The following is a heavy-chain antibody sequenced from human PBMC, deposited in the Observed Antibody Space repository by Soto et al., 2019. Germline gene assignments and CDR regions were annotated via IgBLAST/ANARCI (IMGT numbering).Heavy chain of an antibody. CDR2: ISGDGGTT. Sequence: PGGSLRLSCAASGFTFSDYSMHWVRQAPGRGLEYVSAISGDGGTTYYGNSVKGRFTISRDNSKTTLYLQMGSLRAEDTAVYYCARDTGIAVAGTPYYYGMDVWGQGTTVTVSS. D-gene: IGHD6-19*01. V-gene: IGHV3-64*01. CDR1: GFTFSDYS. J-gene: IGHJ6*02. CDR3: ARDTGIAVAGTPYYYGMDV.